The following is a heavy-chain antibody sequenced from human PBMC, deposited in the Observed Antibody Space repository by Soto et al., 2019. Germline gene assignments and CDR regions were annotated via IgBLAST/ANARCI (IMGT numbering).Heavy chain of an antibody. J-gene: IGHJ3*02. CDR2: ISSSSSYI. CDR1: GFTFSSYS. CDR3: ARYHYDSSGYIGDDAFDI. Sequence: GGSLRLSCAASGFTFSSYSMNWVRQAPGKGLEWVSSISSSSSYIYYADSVKGRFTISRDNAKNSLYLQMNSLRAEDTAVYYCARYHYDSSGYIGDDAFDIWGQGTMVTVSS. V-gene: IGHV3-21*01. D-gene: IGHD3-22*01.